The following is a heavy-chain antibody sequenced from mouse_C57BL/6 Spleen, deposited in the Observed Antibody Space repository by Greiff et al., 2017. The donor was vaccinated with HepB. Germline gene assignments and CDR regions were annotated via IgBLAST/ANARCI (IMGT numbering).Heavy chain of an antibody. CDR1: GFTFSSYA. CDR2: ISDGGSYT. V-gene: IGHV5-4*01. J-gene: IGHJ2*01. CDR3: AREAEDGYYDFDY. D-gene: IGHD2-3*01. Sequence: EVQRVESGGGLVKPGGSLKLSCAASGFTFSSYAMSWVRQTPEKRLEWVATISDGGSYTYYPDNVKGRFTISRDNAKNNLYLQMSHLKSEDTAMYYCAREAEDGYYDFDYWGQGTTLTVSS.